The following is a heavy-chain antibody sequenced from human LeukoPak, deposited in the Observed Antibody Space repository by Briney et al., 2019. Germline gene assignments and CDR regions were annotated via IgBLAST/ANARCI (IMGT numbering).Heavy chain of an antibody. CDR1: GGSISSSSYY. D-gene: IGHD2-2*01. Sequence: SGTLSLTCTVSGGSISSSSYYWGWIRQPPGKGLEWIGSIYYSGSTYYNPSLKSRVTISVDTSKNQFFLKMTSMTAADTAVYFCARTGYCSSSSCYEDYGMDVWGRGTTVTVS. J-gene: IGHJ6*02. CDR2: IYYSGST. V-gene: IGHV4-39*07. CDR3: ARTGYCSSSSCYEDYGMDV.